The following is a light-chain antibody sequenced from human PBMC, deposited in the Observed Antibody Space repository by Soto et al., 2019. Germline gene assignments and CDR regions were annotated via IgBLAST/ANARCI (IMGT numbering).Light chain of an antibody. CDR3: LQDHDYPRT. CDR2: SAT. J-gene: IGKJ1*01. CDR1: QAISKD. Sequence: AIQMTQSPTSLSASVGDRVIITCRASQAISKDLGWYQQKPGKAPKFLIYSATSTQSGVPSTFSGSGFGTDVTLTISSLQPEDFATYYCLQDHDYPRTFGQGTKVEF. V-gene: IGKV1-6*01.